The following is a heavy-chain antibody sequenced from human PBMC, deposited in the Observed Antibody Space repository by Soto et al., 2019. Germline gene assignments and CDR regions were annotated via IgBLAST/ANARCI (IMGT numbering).Heavy chain of an antibody. D-gene: IGHD2-2*01. J-gene: IGHJ3*02. Sequence: PGGSLRLSCTASGFTFGDYAMSWFRQAPGKGLEWVGFIRSKAYGGTTEYAASVKGRFTISRDDSKSIAYLQMNSLKTEDTAVYYCTRDLKGYCSSTSCYLVIAFDIWGQGTMVTVSS. V-gene: IGHV3-49*03. CDR3: TRDLKGYCSSTSCYLVIAFDI. CDR1: GFTFGDYA. CDR2: IRSKAYGGTT.